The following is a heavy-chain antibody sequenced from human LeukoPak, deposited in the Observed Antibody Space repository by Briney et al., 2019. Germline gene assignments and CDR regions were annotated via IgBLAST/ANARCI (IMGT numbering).Heavy chain of an antibody. CDR1: GFTFTSYA. CDR3: AKDIVATKGPAFDI. J-gene: IGHJ3*02. V-gene: IGHV3-23*01. D-gene: IGHD5-12*01. Sequence: PGGSLRLSCAASGFTFTSYAMTWVRQAPGKGLEWVSVISGSGGTTCYADSVKGRFTISRDNSKNTLYLQMNSLRAEDTAVYYCAKDIVATKGPAFDIWGQGTMVTVSS. CDR2: ISGSGGTT.